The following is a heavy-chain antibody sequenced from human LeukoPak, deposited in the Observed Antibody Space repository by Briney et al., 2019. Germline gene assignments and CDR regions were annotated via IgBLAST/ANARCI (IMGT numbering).Heavy chain of an antibody. CDR1: GFTVDDYG. CDR3: ARGFWYYDILTGYYTRTSFYYFDY. D-gene: IGHD3-9*01. CDR2: MNWNGGST. Sequence: PGGSLRLSCAASGFTVDDYGMSWVRQAPGKGLEWVSGMNWNGGSTGYADAVKGRFTISRDNAKNSLYLQMNSLRAEDTALYYYARGFWYYDILTGYYTRTSFYYFDYWGQGTLVTVSS. J-gene: IGHJ4*02. V-gene: IGHV3-20*04.